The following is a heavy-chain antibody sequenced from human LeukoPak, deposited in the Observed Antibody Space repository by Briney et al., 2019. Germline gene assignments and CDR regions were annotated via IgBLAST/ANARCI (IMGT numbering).Heavy chain of an antibody. CDR3: AKGRDEGDFDY. CDR2: ISYDGSNK. CDR1: GFTFSSYG. J-gene: IGHJ4*02. V-gene: IGHV3-30*18. D-gene: IGHD2-21*02. Sequence: GRSLRLSCAASGFTFSSYGMHWVRQAPGKGLEWVAVISYDGSNKYYADSVKGRFTISRDNSKNTLYLQMNSLRAEDTAVYYCAKGRDEGDFDYWGQGTLVTVSS.